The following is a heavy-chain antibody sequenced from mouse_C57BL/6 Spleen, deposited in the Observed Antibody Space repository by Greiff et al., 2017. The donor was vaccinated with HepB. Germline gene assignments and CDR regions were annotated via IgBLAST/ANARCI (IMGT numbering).Heavy chain of an antibody. D-gene: IGHD2-5*01. J-gene: IGHJ4*01. CDR3: ARSDSNRYYYAIDY. CDR1: GYTFTGYW. CDR2: IYPGSGST. Sequence: QVQLQQSGAELMKPGASVKLSCKATGYTFTGYWIEWVKQRPGHGLEWIGEIYPGSGSTNYNDKFKGKATFTADTSSNTAYMQLSNLTTVNSAIYYDARSDSNRYYYAIDYWGQGTSVTVSS. V-gene: IGHV1-9*01.